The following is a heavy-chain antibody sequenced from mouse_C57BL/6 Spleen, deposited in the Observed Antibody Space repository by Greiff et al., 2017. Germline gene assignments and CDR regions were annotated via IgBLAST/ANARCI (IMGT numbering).Heavy chain of an antibody. CDR3: AGGSSNYDY. CDR1: GYTFTSYG. Sequence: QVQLQQSGAELARPGASVKLSCKASGYTFTSYGISWVKQRPGQGLEWIGEIYPRSGNTYYNETFKGQATLTADKSSSTAYMELRSLTSEDSAVYFCAGGSSNYDYWGQGTTLTVSS. V-gene: IGHV1-81*01. CDR2: IYPRSGNT. J-gene: IGHJ2*01. D-gene: IGHD2-5*01.